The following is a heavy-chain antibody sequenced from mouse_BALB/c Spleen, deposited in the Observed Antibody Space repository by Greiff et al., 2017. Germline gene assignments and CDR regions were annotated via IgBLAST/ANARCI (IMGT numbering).Heavy chain of an antibody. J-gene: IGHJ2*01. CDR2: ISYSGST. CDR3: ARSGYYGLGYFDY. D-gene: IGHD1-2*01. CDR1: GYSITSDYA. Sequence: EVQLQQSGPGLVKPSQSLSLTCTVTGYSITSDYAWNWIRQFPGNKLEWMGYISYSGSTSYNPSLKSRISITRDTSKNQFFLQLNSVTTEDTATYCCARSGYYGLGYFDYWGQGTTLTVSS. V-gene: IGHV3-2*02.